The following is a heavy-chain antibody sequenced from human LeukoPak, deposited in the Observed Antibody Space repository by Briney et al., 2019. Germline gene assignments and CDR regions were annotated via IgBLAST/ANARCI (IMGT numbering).Heavy chain of an antibody. D-gene: IGHD5-24*01. V-gene: IGHV4-59*01. J-gene: IGHJ4*02. CDR1: GGSINGYY. CDR2: MYYGGST. Sequence: HSETLSDTCSVSGGSINGYYWSWIRQPPGRGLEWIGFMYYGGSTNYNPSLKSRVIISVDPSKNQFSLRLSSVAAADTAVYYCARAQGRDGYNEGYYFDYWGQGSLVTVSS. CDR3: ARAQGRDGYNEGYYFDY.